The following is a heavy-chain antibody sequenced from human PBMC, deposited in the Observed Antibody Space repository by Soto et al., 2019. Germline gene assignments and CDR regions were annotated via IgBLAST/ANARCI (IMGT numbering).Heavy chain of an antibody. CDR1: GFTFRTYA. Sequence: EVQLLESGGGLIQRGGYLRLYCTASGFTFRTYAMTWFRQAPGKGLAWVSAISGSAGTFYATSVKGRFTISRDNSRSTVSLKMHSFRAEDSARYYCAKEKDYDFTWGSDGYTSHYWGRGTLVTVSS. V-gene: IGHV3-23*01. D-gene: IGHD3-16*01. J-gene: IGHJ4*02. CDR2: ISGSAGT. CDR3: AKEKDYDFTWGSDGYTSHY.